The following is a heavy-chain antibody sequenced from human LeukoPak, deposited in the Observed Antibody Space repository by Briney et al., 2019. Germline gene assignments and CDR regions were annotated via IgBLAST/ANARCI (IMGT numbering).Heavy chain of an antibody. J-gene: IGHJ6*04. Sequence: PSETLSLTCTVSGVSISSYYWSWIRQPPGKGLEWIGYIYYSGSTNYNPSLKSRVPISVDPSKNQFSLKLSSVTAADTAVYYCAGGGYSYGLAYYYYGMDVWGKGTTVTVSS. V-gene: IGHV4-59*01. D-gene: IGHD5-18*01. CDR2: IYYSGST. CDR1: GVSISSYY. CDR3: AGGGYSYGLAYYYYGMDV.